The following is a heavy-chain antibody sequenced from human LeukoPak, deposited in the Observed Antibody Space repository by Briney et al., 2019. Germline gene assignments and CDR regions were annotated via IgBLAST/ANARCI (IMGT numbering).Heavy chain of an antibody. CDR1: GFTVRSDF. CDR3: ARDVNYDHHY. CDR2: IYSTGNT. D-gene: IGHD1-7*01. V-gene: IGHV3-66*01. J-gene: IGHJ4*02. Sequence: GSLRLSFGGSGFTVRSDFMGWVRQAPGKGLEWISVIYSTGNTFYADSVKGRFTISRDNSKNTVYLQMNSLRVEDTAVYYCARDVNYDHHYWGQGTLVTVSS.